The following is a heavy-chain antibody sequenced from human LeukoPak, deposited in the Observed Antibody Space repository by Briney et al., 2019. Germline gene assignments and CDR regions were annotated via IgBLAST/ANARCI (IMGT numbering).Heavy chain of an antibody. CDR3: ARVLWSGGYDLGHFDY. J-gene: IGHJ4*02. CDR2: IYYGGST. Sequence: SETLSLTCTVSGGSISSGGYYWSWTRQHPGKGMEWIGNIYYGGSTYYIPSLKSRVTISVDTSKNQFSLKLSSVTAADTAVYYCARVLWSGGYDLGHFDYWGQGTLVTVSS. CDR1: GGSISSGGYY. D-gene: IGHD5-12*01. V-gene: IGHV4-31*03.